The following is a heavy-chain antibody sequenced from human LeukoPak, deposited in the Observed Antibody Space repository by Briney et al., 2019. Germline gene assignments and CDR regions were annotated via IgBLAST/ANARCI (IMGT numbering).Heavy chain of an antibody. CDR3: AKEQIKYDSSGYLFDY. J-gene: IGHJ4*02. CDR2: IRYDGSNK. V-gene: IGHV3-30*02. CDR1: GFTFSSYG. D-gene: IGHD3-22*01. Sequence: GGSLRLSCAASGFTFSSYGMHWVRQAPGKGLEWVAFIRYDGSNKYYADSVKGRFTISRDNSKNTLYLQMNSLRAEDTAVYYCAKEQIKYDSSGYLFDYWGQGTLVTVSS.